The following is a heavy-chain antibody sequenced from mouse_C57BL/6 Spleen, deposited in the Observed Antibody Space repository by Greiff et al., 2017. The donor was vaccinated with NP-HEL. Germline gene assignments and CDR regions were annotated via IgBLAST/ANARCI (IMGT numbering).Heavy chain of an antibody. CDR2: ISSGGSYT. CDR1: GFTFSSYG. CDR3: ARLYDYDRAWFAY. Sequence: EVHLVESGGDLVKPGGSLKLSCAASGFTFSSYGMSWVRQTPDKRLEWVATISSGGSYTYYPDSVKGRFTISRDNPENTLYLQMSSLKSEDTAVYYCARLYDYDRAWFAYWGQGTLVTVSA. V-gene: IGHV5-6*01. J-gene: IGHJ3*01. D-gene: IGHD2-4*01.